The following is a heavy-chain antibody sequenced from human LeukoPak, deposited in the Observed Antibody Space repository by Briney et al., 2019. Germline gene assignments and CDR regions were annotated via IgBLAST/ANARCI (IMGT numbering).Heavy chain of an antibody. Sequence: GESLKISCKAYGYSFSTNWIGWVRQVPGKGLEWMGIIYPGDSDTRYSPSFQGQVTISADKSISTAYLQWSSLKASDTAMYYCARPHTAMVLDAFDIWGQGTMVTVSS. D-gene: IGHD5-18*01. CDR2: IYPGDSDT. CDR1: GYSFSTNW. J-gene: IGHJ3*02. V-gene: IGHV5-51*01. CDR3: ARPHTAMVLDAFDI.